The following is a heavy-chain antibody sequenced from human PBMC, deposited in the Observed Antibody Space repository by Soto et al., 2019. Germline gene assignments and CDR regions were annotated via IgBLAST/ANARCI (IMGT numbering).Heavy chain of an antibody. V-gene: IGHV1-2*04. J-gene: IGHJ6*02. Sequence: GASVKASCKASGYTFTGYYMHWVQQAPGQGLEWMGWINPNSGGTNYAQKFQGWVTMTRDTSISTAYMELSRLRSDDTAVYYCARGKDSSGYYYYYYYGMDVWGQGTTVTVSS. CDR1: GYTFTGYY. CDR2: INPNSGGT. CDR3: ARGKDSSGYYYYYYYGMDV. D-gene: IGHD3-22*01.